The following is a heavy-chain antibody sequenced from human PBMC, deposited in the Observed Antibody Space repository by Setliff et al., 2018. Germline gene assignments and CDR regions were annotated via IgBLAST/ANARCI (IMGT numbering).Heavy chain of an antibody. CDR2: IGDNGKT. Sequence: PSETLSLTCTVSVGSISGQFWTWVRQAPGKGLDWIGYIGDNGKTEYNPSLKSRVTMSADTSKNQLSLKLTSVTAADTAVYFCARGPASIFGVINNLDVWGNGTTVTVSS. CDR3: ARGPASIFGVINNLDV. V-gene: IGHV4-59*11. D-gene: IGHD3-3*01. CDR1: VGSISGQF. J-gene: IGHJ6*04.